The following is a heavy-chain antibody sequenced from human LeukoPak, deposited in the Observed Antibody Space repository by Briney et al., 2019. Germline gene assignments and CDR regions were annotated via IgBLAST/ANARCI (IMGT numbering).Heavy chain of an antibody. J-gene: IGHJ4*02. CDR3: AKRYSSGWTSTPPYFDS. D-gene: IGHD6-19*01. Sequence: GGSLRLSCAASGFTFNSYAMSWVRQAPGKGLEGVSAISASRRSPYYADSVEGRFTISRDNSKSTLYLQMNSLRAEDTAVYYCAKRYSSGWTSTPPYFDSWGQGTLVTVSS. CDR1: GFTFNSYA. V-gene: IGHV3-23*01. CDR2: ISASRRSP.